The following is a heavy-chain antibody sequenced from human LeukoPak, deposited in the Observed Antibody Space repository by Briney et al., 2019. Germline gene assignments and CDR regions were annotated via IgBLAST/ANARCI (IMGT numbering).Heavy chain of an antibody. CDR1: GYTFTSYA. CDR2: INAGNGNT. CDR3: ARDGGRGSGSYYNLYYFDY. D-gene: IGHD3-10*01. J-gene: IGHJ4*02. V-gene: IGHV1-3*01. Sequence: GASVKVSCKASGYTFTSYAMHWVRQAPGQRLEGMGWINAGNGNTKYSQKFQGRVTITRDTSASTAYMELSSLRSEDTAVYYCARDGGRGSGSYYNLYYFDYWGQGTLVTVSS.